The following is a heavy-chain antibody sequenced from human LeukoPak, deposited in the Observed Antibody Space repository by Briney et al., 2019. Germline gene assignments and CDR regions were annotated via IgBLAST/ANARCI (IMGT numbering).Heavy chain of an antibody. CDR2: INGDGRNI. D-gene: IGHD4-17*01. V-gene: IGHV3-74*01. CDR1: GFTFSSYW. J-gene: IGHJ4*02. CDR3: ARTSYDYGDYFDY. Sequence: PGGSLRLSCVASGFTFSSYWMHWVRQDPRKGLVWVSRINGDGRNINYADSVRGRFTISRDNAKNTLYLQMNTLRVEDTAVYYCARTSYDYGDYFDYWGQGTLVTVSS.